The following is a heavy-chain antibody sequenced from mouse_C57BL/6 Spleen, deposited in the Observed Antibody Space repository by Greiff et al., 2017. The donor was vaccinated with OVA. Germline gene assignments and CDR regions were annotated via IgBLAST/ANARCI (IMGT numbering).Heavy chain of an antibody. CDR2: ISYDGSN. V-gene: IGHV3-6*01. J-gene: IGHJ3*01. Sequence: EVQLQESGPGLVKPSQSLSLTCSVTGYSITSGDYWNWIRQHPGNKLEWMGYISYDGSNNYNPSLKNRISITRDTSKNQFFLKLNSVTTEDTATYYCTRRDYERAFAYWGQGTLVTVSA. D-gene: IGHD2-4*01. CDR1: GYSITSGDY. CDR3: TRRDYERAFAY.